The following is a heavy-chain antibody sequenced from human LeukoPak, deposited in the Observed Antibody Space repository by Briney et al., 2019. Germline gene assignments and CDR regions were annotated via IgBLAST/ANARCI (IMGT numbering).Heavy chain of an antibody. J-gene: IGHJ4*02. CDR1: GFTFSGCA. Sequence: GGSLRLSCAAPGFTFSGCAMSWVRQAPGKGLEWVSGIHGSSGSTYYADSVKGRSTISRDNSKNTLYLQMNSLRAEDTAVYYCARGYDFWSGYSFDYWGQGTLVTVSS. CDR2: IHGSSGST. D-gene: IGHD3-3*01. CDR3: ARGYDFWSGYSFDY. V-gene: IGHV3-23*01.